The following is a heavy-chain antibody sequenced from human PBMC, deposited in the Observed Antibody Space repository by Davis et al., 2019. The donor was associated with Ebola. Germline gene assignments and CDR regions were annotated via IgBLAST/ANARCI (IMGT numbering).Heavy chain of an antibody. J-gene: IGHJ4*02. CDR1: GYTFTGYY. CDR3: ARAMGKWELPFYY. V-gene: IGHV1-2*04. Sequence: AASVKVSCKASGYTFTGYYMHWVRQAPGQGLEWMGWINPNSGGTNYAQKFQGWVTMTRDTSISTAYMELSRLRSDDTAVYYCARAMGKWELPFYYWGQGTLVTVSS. CDR2: INPNSGGT. D-gene: IGHD1-26*01.